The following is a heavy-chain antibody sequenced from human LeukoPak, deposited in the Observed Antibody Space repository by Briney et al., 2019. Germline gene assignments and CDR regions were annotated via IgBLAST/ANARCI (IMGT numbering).Heavy chain of an antibody. CDR2: ISSSSSYI. CDR1: GFTFSSYA. D-gene: IGHD3-9*01. V-gene: IGHV3-21*01. Sequence: PGGSLRLSCAASGFTFSSYAMHWVRQAPGKGLEWVSSISSSSSYIYYADSVKGRFTISRDNAKNSLYLQMNSLRAEVTAVYYCARGGDILTGYYKAPHDDYFDYWGQGTLVTVSS. CDR3: ARGGDILTGYYKAPHDDYFDY. J-gene: IGHJ4*02.